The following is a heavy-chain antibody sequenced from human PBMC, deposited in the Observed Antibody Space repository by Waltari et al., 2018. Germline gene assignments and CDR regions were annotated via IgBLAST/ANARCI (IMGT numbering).Heavy chain of an antibody. V-gene: IGHV3-30-3*01. CDR2: ISYDGSNK. D-gene: IGHD1-26*01. CDR3: ALWGIVGATGAFDI. CDR1: GESFSGYY. Sequence: QVQLQQWGAGLLKPSETLSLTCAVYGESFSGYYWSWIRQAPGKGLEWVAVISYDGSNKYYADSVKGRFTISRDNSKNTLYLQMNSLRAEDTAVYYCALWGIVGATGAFDIWGQGTMVTVSS. J-gene: IGHJ3*02.